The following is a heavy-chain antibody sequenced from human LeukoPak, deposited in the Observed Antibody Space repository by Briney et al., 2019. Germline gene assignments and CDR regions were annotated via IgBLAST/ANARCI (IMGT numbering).Heavy chain of an antibody. Sequence: GASVKVSCKVSGYTLTELSMHWVRQAPGKGLEWMGGFDPEDGETIYAQKFQGRVTMTEDTSTDTAYMELSSLRSEDTAVYYCANHRGSGWLELPDYLGQGTPVTVSS. CDR1: GYTLTELS. V-gene: IGHV1-24*01. J-gene: IGHJ4*02. CDR2: FDPEDGET. CDR3: ANHRGSGWLELPDY. D-gene: IGHD6-19*01.